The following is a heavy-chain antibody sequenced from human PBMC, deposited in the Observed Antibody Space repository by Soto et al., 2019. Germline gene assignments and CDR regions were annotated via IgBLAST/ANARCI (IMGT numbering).Heavy chain of an antibody. CDR3: ARELLRFLEWLSRSNLYGMDV. Sequence: GGSLRLSCAASGFTFSSYAMHWVRQAPGKGLEWVAVISYDGSNKYYADSVKGRFTISRDNSKNTLYLQMNSLRAEDTAVYYCARELLRFLEWLSRSNLYGMDVWGQGTTVTVSS. J-gene: IGHJ6*02. D-gene: IGHD3-3*01. V-gene: IGHV3-30-3*01. CDR2: ISYDGSNK. CDR1: GFTFSSYA.